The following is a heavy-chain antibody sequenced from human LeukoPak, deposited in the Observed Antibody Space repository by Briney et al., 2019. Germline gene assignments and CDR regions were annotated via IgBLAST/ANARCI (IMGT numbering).Heavy chain of an antibody. V-gene: IGHV3-30*02. D-gene: IGHD7-27*01. CDR2: IRYDGSNK. CDR3: AKDGNWGFYYYYYYMDV. J-gene: IGHJ6*03. Sequence: GGSLRLSCAASGFTFSSHGMHWVRQAPGKGLEWVAFIRYDGSNKYYADSVKGRFTISRDNSKNTLYLQMNSLRAEDTAVYYCAKDGNWGFYYYYYYMDVWGKGPTVTVSS. CDR1: GFTFSSHG.